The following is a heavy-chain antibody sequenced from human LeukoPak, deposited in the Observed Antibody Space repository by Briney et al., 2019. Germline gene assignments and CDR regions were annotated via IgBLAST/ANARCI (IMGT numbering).Heavy chain of an antibody. V-gene: IGHV4-34*01. J-gene: IGHJ5*02. CDR1: GGSFSGYY. D-gene: IGHD3-22*01. CDR2: INHSGST. CDR3: ARARLGYYDSSGKYNWFDP. Sequence: SETLSLTCAVYGGSFSGYYWSWIRQPPGKGLEWIGEINHSGSTNYNPSLKSRVTISVDTSKNQFSLKLSSATAADTAVYYCARARLGYYDSSGKYNWFDPWGQGTLVTVSS.